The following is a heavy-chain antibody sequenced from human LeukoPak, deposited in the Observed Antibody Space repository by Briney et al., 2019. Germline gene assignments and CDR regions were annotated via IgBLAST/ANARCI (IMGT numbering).Heavy chain of an antibody. CDR2: IYTRGST. D-gene: IGHD6-6*01. CDR1: GVSISTGNYE. V-gene: IGHV4-61*02. CDR3: ARNIPARPQDY. Sequence: SETLSLTCTVSGVSISTGNYEWSWLRQRAGKGREWIGRIYTRGSTNYNPSLKSRVTISVDTSKNQFSLKLSSVTAADTVVYYCARNIPARPQDYWGQGTPVTVSS. J-gene: IGHJ4*02.